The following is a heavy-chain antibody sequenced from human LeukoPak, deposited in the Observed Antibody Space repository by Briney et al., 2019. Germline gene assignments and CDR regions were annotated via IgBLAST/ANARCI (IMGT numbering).Heavy chain of an antibody. J-gene: IGHJ3*02. Sequence: VASVNVSCKASGYTFTSYDINWVRQATGQGLEWMGWMNPNSGNTGYAQKFQGRVTMTRSTSISTAYMELSSLRSEDTAVYYCARDLYSLDAFDIWGQGTMVTVSS. V-gene: IGHV1-8*01. CDR2: MNPNSGNT. D-gene: IGHD5-18*01. CDR3: ARDLYSLDAFDI. CDR1: GYTFTSYD.